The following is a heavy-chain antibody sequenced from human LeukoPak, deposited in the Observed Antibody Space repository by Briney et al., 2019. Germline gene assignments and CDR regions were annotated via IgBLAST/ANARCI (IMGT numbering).Heavy chain of an antibody. D-gene: IGHD2/OR15-2a*01. CDR3: ARRAGEYSHPYDY. V-gene: IGHV3-53*01. Sequence: PGGSLRLSCAASGFTFSDYYMSWVRQAPGKGLEWVSFIYSGGNTRYSDSVKGRFTISRDTSKNTLYLQMNSLRADDRAIYYCARRAGEYSHPYDYWGQGTLVTVSS. CDR2: IYSGGNT. J-gene: IGHJ4*02. CDR1: GFTFSDYY.